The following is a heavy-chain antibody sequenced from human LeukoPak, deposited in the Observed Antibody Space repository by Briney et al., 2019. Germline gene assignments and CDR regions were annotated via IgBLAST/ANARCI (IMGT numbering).Heavy chain of an antibody. D-gene: IGHD2-15*01. CDR2: INPDSGGT. V-gene: IGHV1-2*06. J-gene: IGHJ4*02. CDR3: ASPLGYCSGGSCGY. CDR1: GYTFTGYY. Sequence: ASVKVSCKASGYTFTGYYMHWVRQAPGQGLEWMGRINPDSGGTNYAQKFQGRVTMTRDTSISTAYMELSRLRSDDTAVYYCASPLGYCSGGSCGYWGQGTLVTVSS.